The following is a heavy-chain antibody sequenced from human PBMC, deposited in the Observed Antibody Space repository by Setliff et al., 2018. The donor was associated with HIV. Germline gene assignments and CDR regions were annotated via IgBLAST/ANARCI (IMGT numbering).Heavy chain of an antibody. CDR3: ARDPIDSGSYHLGYYYYMDV. CDR2: IKQDGSEK. V-gene: IGHV3-7*03. CDR1: GFTFSSYW. D-gene: IGHD1-26*01. Sequence: GGSLRLSCAASGFTFSSYWMSWVRQAPGKGLEWVANIKQDGSEKYYVDSVKGRFTISRDNAKNSLYLQMNSLRAEDTAVYYCARDPIDSGSYHLGYYYYMDVWGKGTTVTVSS. J-gene: IGHJ6*03.